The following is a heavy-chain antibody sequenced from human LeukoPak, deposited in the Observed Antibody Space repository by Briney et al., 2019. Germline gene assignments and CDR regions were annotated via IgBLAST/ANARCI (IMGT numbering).Heavy chain of an antibody. CDR1: GFTLSGYA. D-gene: IGHD3-16*01. CDR2: ISYDGSNK. J-gene: IGHJ4*02. V-gene: IGHV3-30-3*01. Sequence: PGGSLRLSCAASGFTLSGYAMHWVRQAPGKGLEWVATISYDGSNKYYADSVKGRFTVSRDDSKNTLYLQMNSLRVEDTAVYFCVRDLFDDYSLDYWGQGTLVTVSS. CDR3: VRDLFDDYSLDY.